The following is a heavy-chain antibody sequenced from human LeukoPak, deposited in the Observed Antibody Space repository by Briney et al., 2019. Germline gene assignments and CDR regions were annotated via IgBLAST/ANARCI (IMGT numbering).Heavy chain of an antibody. J-gene: IGHJ4*02. CDR3: ARELH. V-gene: IGHV3-21*01. Sequence: GGSLRLSCAASGFTFSRYSMNWVRQAPGKGLEWVSSISSGSSYIYYADSVKGRFTISGDNAKNSLYLQMNGLRAEDTAVYYCARELHWGQGTLVTVSS. CDR2: ISSGSSYI. CDR1: GFTFSRYS.